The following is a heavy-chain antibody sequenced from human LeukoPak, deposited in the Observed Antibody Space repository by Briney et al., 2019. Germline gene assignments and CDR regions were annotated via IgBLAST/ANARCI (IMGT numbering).Heavy chain of an antibody. D-gene: IGHD5-12*01. CDR3: ARDMGYSGYRSNFDY. J-gene: IGHJ4*02. CDR1: GYSISSGNY. CDR2: IYHSGST. V-gene: IGHV4-38-2*02. Sequence: KPSETLSLTCSVSGYSISSGNYWGWIRLPPGKGLQWIGSIYHSGSTYYNPSLKSRVTISVDTSKNQFSLKLSSVTAADTAVYYCARDMGYSGYRSNFDYWGQGTLVTVSS.